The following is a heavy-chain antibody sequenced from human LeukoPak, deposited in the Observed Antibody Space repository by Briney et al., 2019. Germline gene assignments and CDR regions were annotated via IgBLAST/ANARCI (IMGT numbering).Heavy chain of an antibody. V-gene: IGHV1-2*06. CDR2: INPNSGGT. CDR3: ASQPAATAYYYYYMDV. CDR1: GYTFTGYY. D-gene: IGHD2-2*01. J-gene: IGHJ6*03. Sequence: ASVKVSCKASGYTFTGYYMHWVRQAPGQGLEWMGPINPNSGGTNYAQKFQGRVTMTRDTSISTAYMELSRLRSDDTAVYYCASQPAATAYYYYYMDVWGKGTTVTVSS.